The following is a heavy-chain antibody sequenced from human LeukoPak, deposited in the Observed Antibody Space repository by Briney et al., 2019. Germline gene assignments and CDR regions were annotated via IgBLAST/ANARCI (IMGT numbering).Heavy chain of an antibody. CDR1: GGSFSGYY. Sequence: AVTLSLPCAVYGGSFSGYYWSWIRQPPGRGLEGVGEINHSGSTNYNPSLKSRVTISVDTSKNQVSLKLSSVTAADTAVYYCARGGTMVRGVISHWGQGTLVTVSS. J-gene: IGHJ4*02. D-gene: IGHD3-10*01. CDR3: ARGGTMVRGVISH. V-gene: IGHV4-34*01. CDR2: INHSGST.